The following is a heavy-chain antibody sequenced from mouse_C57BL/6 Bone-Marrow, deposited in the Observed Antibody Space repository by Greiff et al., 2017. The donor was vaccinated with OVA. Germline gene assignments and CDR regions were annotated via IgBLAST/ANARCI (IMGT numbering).Heavy chain of an antibody. Sequence: VMLQESGAELVKPGASVKISCKASGYAFSSYWMNWVKQRPGKGLEWIGQIYPGDGDTNYNGKFKGKATLTADKSSSTAYMQLSSLTSEDSAVYFCARSPWFAYWGQGTLVTVSA. J-gene: IGHJ3*01. CDR2: IYPGDGDT. CDR1: GYAFSSYW. CDR3: ARSPWFAY. V-gene: IGHV1-80*01.